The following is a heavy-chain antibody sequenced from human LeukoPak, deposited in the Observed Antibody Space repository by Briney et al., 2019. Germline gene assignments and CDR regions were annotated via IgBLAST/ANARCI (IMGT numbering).Heavy chain of an antibody. CDR2: ISGGAGGA. Sequence: GGSLRLSCAASVFTFSSYAMNWVRQAPGKGLEWVSSISGGAGGAAYADSVKGRFTMSRDNSKNTLYLQMNSLRAEDTAVYYCAKDGGYGSGSYYPDYWGQGTLVTVCS. CDR1: VFTFSSYA. D-gene: IGHD3-10*01. CDR3: AKDGGYGSGSYYPDY. J-gene: IGHJ4*02. V-gene: IGHV3-23*01.